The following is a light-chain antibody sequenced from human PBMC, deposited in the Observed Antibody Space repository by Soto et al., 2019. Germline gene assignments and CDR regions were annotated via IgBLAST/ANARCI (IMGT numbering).Light chain of an antibody. CDR2: QVT. V-gene: IGLV2-14*01. J-gene: IGLJ1*01. Sequence: QSALTQPASVSGSLGQSITISCTGTGSDIAGYNYISWYQQLPGKAPKLMIYQVTIRPSGISNRFSGSKSGNTASLTISGLQAEDEADYYCPSFTSTSSLYVFGTGTQLTVL. CDR1: GSDIAGYNY. CDR3: PSFTSTSSLYV.